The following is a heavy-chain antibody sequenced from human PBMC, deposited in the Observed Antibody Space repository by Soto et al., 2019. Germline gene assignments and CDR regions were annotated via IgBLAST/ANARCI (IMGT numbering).Heavy chain of an antibody. CDR3: PRHDAYSSSDF. D-gene: IGHD6-19*01. Sequence: GDSLKISCKGSGYSFSNSWIAWVRQMPGKGLEWMGIIYPGDSDSRYSPSFQGQVSISADKSINTAYLQWSSLKASDTAMYYCPRHDAYSSSDFWGQGTLVTLSS. CDR2: IYPGDSDS. V-gene: IGHV5-51*01. J-gene: IGHJ4*02. CDR1: GYSFSNSW.